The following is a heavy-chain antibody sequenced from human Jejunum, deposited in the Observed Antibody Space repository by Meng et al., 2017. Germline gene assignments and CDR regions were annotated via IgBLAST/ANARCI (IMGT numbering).Heavy chain of an antibody. D-gene: IGHD3-9*01. CDR1: GASFSGYK. CDR3: ARRLPYFDTGFYDF. CDR2: INHSGST. J-gene: IGHJ4*02. V-gene: IGHV4-34*01. Sequence: QVQMQQWGAGLLRPSETLYLTCAGYGASFSGYKWNWIRQPPGKGLEWIGEINHSGSTTYNPSLKSRVTMSVDTSKNQFSLKVDSVSAADTAVYYCARRLPYFDTGFYDFWGQGTLVTVSS.